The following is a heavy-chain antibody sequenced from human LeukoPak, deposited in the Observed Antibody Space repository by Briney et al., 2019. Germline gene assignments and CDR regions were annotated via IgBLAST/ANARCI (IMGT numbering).Heavy chain of an antibody. V-gene: IGHV1-24*01. CDR1: GYTLTELS. J-gene: IGHJ6*02. Sequence: GASVKVSCKFSGYTLTELSMHWVRQAPGKGLEWMGGFDPEDGETIYAQKFQGRVTMTEDTSTDTAYMELSSLRSEDTAVYYCATDLPRGRLGELSPINYYYYGMDVWGQGTTVTVSS. CDR3: ATDLPRGRLGELSPINYYYYGMDV. CDR2: FDPEDGET. D-gene: IGHD3-16*02.